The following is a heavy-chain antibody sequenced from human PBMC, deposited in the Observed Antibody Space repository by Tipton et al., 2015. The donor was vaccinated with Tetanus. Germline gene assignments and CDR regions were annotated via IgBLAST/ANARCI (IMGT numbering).Heavy chain of an antibody. D-gene: IGHD3-22*01. CDR1: GASISNSSSD. Sequence: TLSLTCTVSGASISNSSSDWGWIRQSPGKGLEWIGNIYFSGSTYYNPSLKSRVTISVDTSKNQFSLRLNSVTAADTAVYYCAKLFRVRARGITMVVVVPPGYFDYWGQGTLVTVSS. J-gene: IGHJ4*02. CDR2: IYFSGST. V-gene: IGHV4-39*01. CDR3: AKLFRVRARGITMVVVVPPGYFDY.